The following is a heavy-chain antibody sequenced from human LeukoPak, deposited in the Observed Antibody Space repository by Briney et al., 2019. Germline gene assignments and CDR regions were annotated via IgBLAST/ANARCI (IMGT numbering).Heavy chain of an antibody. V-gene: IGHV3-9*03. D-gene: IGHD5-24*01. CDR3: AKDSGDGYNFDAFDI. CDR1: GFTFDDYG. Sequence: GGSLRLSCAASGFTFDDYGMSWVRQAPGKGLEWVSGISWNSGSIGYADSVKGRFTISRDNAKNSLYLQMNSLRAEDMALYYCAKDSGDGYNFDAFDIWGQGTMVTVSS. J-gene: IGHJ3*02. CDR2: ISWNSGSI.